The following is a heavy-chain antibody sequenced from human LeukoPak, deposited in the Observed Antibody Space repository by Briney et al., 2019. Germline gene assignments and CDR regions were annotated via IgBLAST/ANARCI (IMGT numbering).Heavy chain of an antibody. CDR1: GGSISSYY. J-gene: IGHJ4*02. V-gene: IGHV4-59*12. D-gene: IGHD7-27*01. CDR2: INYSGNT. Sequence: SETLSLTCTVSGGSISSYYWSWIRQPPGKGLEWIGYINYSGNTNYNPSLKSRVSTSVDTSKNQFSLKLSSVTAADTAVYYCARVRHQGGTGDGSPFDYWGQGTLVTVSS. CDR3: ARVRHQGGTGDGSPFDY.